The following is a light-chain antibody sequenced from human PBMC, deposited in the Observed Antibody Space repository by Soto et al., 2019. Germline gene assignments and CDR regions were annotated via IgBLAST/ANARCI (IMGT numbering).Light chain of an antibody. V-gene: IGKV3-11*01. J-gene: IGKJ5*01. CDR1: QSVSSY. Sequence: EIGVTQSASTLSLSPGERATLSCRASQSVSSYLAWYQQKPGQAPRLLIYDASNRATGIPARFSGSGSGTEFSLTISSLQSEDFAVYYCQQYSKWPITFGQGTRLEIK. CDR3: QQYSKWPIT. CDR2: DAS.